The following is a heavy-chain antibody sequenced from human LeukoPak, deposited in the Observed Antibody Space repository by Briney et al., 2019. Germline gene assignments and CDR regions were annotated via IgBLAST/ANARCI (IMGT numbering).Heavy chain of an antibody. J-gene: IGHJ4*02. CDR1: GGSISSYY. V-gene: IGHV4-59*01. CDR2: IYYSGST. D-gene: IGHD6-19*01. CDR3: ARAKYGVAGLNDY. Sequence: SETLSLTCTVSGGSISSYYWSWIRQPPGKGLEWIGYIYYSGSTNYNPSLKSRVTISVDTSKNQFSLKLSSVTAADTAVYYCARAKYGVAGLNDYWGQGTLVTVSS.